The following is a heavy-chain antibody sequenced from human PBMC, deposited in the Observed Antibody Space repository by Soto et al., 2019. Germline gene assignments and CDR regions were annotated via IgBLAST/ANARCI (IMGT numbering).Heavy chain of an antibody. CDR3: ARWGIAELRGSDS. V-gene: IGHV3-33*01. D-gene: IGHD6-13*01. CDR2: IWYDGSKK. J-gene: IGHJ4*02. CDR1: GFTFNKYG. Sequence: QVQLVESGGDVVQPGRSLRLSCAASGFTFNKYGMHWVRQAPGKGLEWVAVIWYDGSKKYYADSVKGRFSISRDNSKNMVYLQMDSLRAEDTAVYYCARWGIAELRGSDSWGQGTLVTVSS.